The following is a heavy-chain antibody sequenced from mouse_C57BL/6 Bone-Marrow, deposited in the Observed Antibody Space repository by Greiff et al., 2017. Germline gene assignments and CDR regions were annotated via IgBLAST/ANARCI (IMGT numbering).Heavy chain of an antibody. Sequence: EVQLQESGAELVRPGASVKLSCTASGFNIKDYYMHWVKQRPEQGLEWIGRIDPEDGDTEYAPKFQGKATMTADTSSNTAYLQLSSLTSEDTAVFFCTKDDSYPYHFHGRGEGATLTVS. D-gene: IGHD2-3*01. CDR3: TKDDSYPYHFHG. CDR2: IDPEDGDT. CDR1: GFNIKDYY. V-gene: IGHV14-1*01. J-gene: IGHJ2*01.